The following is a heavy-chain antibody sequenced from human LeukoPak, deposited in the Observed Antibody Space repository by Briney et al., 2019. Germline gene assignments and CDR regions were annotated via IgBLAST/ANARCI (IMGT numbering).Heavy chain of an antibody. J-gene: IGHJ6*02. CDR2: ISGGGGST. CDR3: ASLQNVPSYYYYYVMDV. Sequence: GGSLRLSCAASGFTFSSYAMSWVRQAPGKGLEWVSAISGGGGSTYYADSVKGRFTISRDNSKNTLFLQMNSLRAEDTAVYYCASLQNVPSYYYYYVMDVWGQGTTVTVSS. CDR1: GFTFSSYA. D-gene: IGHD2/OR15-2a*01. V-gene: IGHV3-23*01.